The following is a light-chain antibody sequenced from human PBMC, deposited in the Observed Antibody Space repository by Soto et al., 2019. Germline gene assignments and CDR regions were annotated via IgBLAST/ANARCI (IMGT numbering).Light chain of an antibody. V-gene: IGKV3-20*01. J-gene: IGKJ2*01. Sequence: EIVLTHSPGTLSLSPGERATLSCRASQTVSSYFLAWYQQKPGQAPRLLIYGTSNRATGIPDRFSGSGSGTDFTLTISRLQPEVFAVYYCQHYGDSPLYSFGQGTKLEI. CDR1: QTVSSYF. CDR3: QHYGDSPLYS. CDR2: GTS.